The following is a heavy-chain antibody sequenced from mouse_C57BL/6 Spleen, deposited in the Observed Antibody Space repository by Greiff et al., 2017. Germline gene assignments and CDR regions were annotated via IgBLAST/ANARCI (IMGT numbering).Heavy chain of an antibody. CDR3: ARNGDYYGSSYVGYVDV. J-gene: IGHJ1*03. CDR1: GYSFTGYY. D-gene: IGHD1-1*01. V-gene: IGHV1-42*01. CDR2: INPSTGGT. Sequence: VQLQQSGPELVKPGASVKISCKASGYSFTGYYMNWVKQSPEKSLEWIGEINPSTGGTSYNQKLKAKATLTVDKSSSTAYMQLQSLTSEDSAVYYCARNGDYYGSSYVGYVDVGGTGTTVTVSS.